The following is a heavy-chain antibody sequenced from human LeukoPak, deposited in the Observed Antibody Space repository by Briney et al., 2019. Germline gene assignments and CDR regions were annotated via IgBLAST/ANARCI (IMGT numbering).Heavy chain of an antibody. CDR2: ISSSSYI. CDR1: GFSFSSHG. V-gene: IGHV3-21*04. Sequence: GGSLRLPCAASGFSFSSHGMNWVRQAPEKGLEWVSSISSSSYIYYADSVKGRFTISRDNSKNTLYLQMNSLRAEDTAVYYCARVSGSYSWGQGTLVTVSS. CDR3: ARVSGSYS. J-gene: IGHJ4*02. D-gene: IGHD1-26*01.